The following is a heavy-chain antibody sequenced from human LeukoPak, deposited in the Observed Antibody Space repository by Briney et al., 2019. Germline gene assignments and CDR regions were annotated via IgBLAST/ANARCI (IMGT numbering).Heavy chain of an antibody. CDR3: ARDCGDSYYDSSGTCDY. V-gene: IGHV1-69*04. J-gene: IGHJ4*02. D-gene: IGHD3-22*01. Sequence: SVKVSCKASGGTFSSYAISWVRQAPGQGLEWMGRIIPILGIANYAQKFQGRVTIPADKSTSTAYMELSSLRSEDTAVYYCARDCGDSYYDSSGTCDYWGQGNLVTVSS. CDR2: IIPILGIA. CDR1: GGTFSSYA.